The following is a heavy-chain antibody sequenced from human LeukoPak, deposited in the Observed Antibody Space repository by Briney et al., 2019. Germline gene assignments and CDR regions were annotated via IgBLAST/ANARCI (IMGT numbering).Heavy chain of an antibody. CDR1: GFTFSSYA. CDR2: ISYDGSNK. V-gene: IGHV3-30*04. Sequence: HSGRSLRLSCAASGFTFSSYAMHWVRQAPGKGLEWVAVISYDGSNKYYADSVKGRFTISRDNSKNTLYLQMNSLRAEDTAVYYCARYLRPPKYGSGEFDPWGQGTLVTVSS. CDR3: ARYLRPPKYGSGEFDP. D-gene: IGHD3-10*01. J-gene: IGHJ5*02.